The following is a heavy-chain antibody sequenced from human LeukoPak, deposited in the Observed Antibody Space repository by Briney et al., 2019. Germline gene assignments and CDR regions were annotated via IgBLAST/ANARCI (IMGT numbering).Heavy chain of an antibody. D-gene: IGHD7-27*01. V-gene: IGHV1-8*01. CDR2: VNPNTGNT. CDR1: GYTFTSYD. J-gene: IGHJ3*02. Sequence: AASVKVSCKASGYTFTSYDINWVRQATGQGLEWMGWVNPNTGNTGYAQKFQGRVTMTRNTSISTAYMELSSLRSEDTAVYYCARAWVISRLGDAFDIWGQGTMVTVSS. CDR3: ARAWVISRLGDAFDI.